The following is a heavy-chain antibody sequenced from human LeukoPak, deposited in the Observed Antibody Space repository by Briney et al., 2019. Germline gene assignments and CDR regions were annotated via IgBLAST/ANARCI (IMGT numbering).Heavy chain of an antibody. D-gene: IGHD3-9*01. J-gene: IGHJ4*02. CDR3: AKWGDYDVLTGYYVSDY. Sequence: GASLRLSCAASGFIFSNYAMSWVRQAPGKGLEWVSAITGSGGNTYYADSVKGRFTISRDNSKNTVFLQMNCLRAEDTAVYYCAKWGDYDVLTGYYVSDYWGQGTLVTVSS. V-gene: IGHV3-23*01. CDR1: GFIFSNYA. CDR2: ITGSGGNT.